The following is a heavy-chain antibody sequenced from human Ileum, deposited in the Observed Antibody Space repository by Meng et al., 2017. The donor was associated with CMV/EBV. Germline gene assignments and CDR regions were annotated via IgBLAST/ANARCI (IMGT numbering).Heavy chain of an antibody. CDR1: YTFTSYA. D-gene: IGHD3-3*01. V-gene: IGHV1-18*01. CDR2: ISAYNGNT. J-gene: IGHJ4*02. CDR3: ARGRYDFWSGYYKAEDY. Sequence: YTFTSYAISWVRQAPGQGLEWMGWISAYNGNTNYAQKLQGRVTMTTDTSTSTAYMELRSLRSDDTAVYYCARGRYDFWSGYYKAEDYWGQGTLVTVSS.